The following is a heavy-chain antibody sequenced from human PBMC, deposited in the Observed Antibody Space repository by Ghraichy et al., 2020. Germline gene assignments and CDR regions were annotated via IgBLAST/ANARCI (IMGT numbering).Heavy chain of an antibody. CDR1: GGSFSGYY. D-gene: IGHD3-10*01. CDR3: ARVGSGSFHYYYYYGMDV. J-gene: IGHJ6*02. V-gene: IGHV4-34*01. Sequence: SQTLSLTCAVYGGSFSGYYWSWIRQPPGKGLGWIGEINHSGSTNYNPSLKSRVTISVDTSKNQFSLKLSSVTAADTAVYYCARVGSGSFHYYYYYGMDVWGQETPVAVSS. CDR2: INHSGST.